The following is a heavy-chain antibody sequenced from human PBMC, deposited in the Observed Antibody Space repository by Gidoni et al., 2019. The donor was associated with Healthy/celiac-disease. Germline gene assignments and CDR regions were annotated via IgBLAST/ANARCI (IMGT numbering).Heavy chain of an antibody. CDR3: ARGPDSYGYLGYYYYGMDV. J-gene: IGHJ6*02. V-gene: IGHV4-34*01. Sequence: QVQLQQWGAGLLKPSETLSLTCAVYGGSFSGYYWSWIRQPPGKGLEWIGEINHSGSTNYNPSLKSRVTISVDTSKNQFSLKLSSVTAADTAVYYCARGPDSYGYLGYYYYGMDVWGQGTTVTVSS. CDR2: INHSGST. CDR1: GGSFSGYY. D-gene: IGHD5-18*01.